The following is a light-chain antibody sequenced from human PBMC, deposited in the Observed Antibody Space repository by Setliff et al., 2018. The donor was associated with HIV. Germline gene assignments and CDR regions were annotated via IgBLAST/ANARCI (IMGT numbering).Light chain of an antibody. CDR1: SSDVGTYNA. CDR2: DVS. CDR3: SSYTSSSTDV. J-gene: IGLJ1*01. V-gene: IGLV2-14*01. Sequence: LTQPASVSGSPGQSITISCTGTSSDVGTYNAVYWYQQHPGKAPKLRIYDVSTRPSGVSNRFSGSKSGNTASLTISGLQTEDEADYYCSSYTSSSTDVFGTGTKVTVL.